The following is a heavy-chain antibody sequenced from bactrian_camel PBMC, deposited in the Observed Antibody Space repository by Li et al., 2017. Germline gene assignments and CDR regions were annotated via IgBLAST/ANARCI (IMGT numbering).Heavy chain of an antibody. J-gene: IGHJ4*01. CDR1: GFTFSNYG. V-gene: IGHV3S40*01. Sequence: DVQLVESGGGLVQPGGSLRLSCAASGFTFSNYGMSWVRQAPGKGLEWVSGINSGGGNAYYADSVKGRFTISRDNAKNTLYLQLSSLKTEDTAMYYCAKAPVVVTAYNYWGQGTQDTVS. D-gene: IGHD2*01. CDR2: INSGGGNA. CDR3: AKAPVVVTAYNY.